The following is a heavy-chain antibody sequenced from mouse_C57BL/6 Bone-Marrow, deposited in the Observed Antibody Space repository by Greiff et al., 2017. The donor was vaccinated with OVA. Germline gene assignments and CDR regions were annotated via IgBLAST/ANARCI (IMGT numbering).Heavy chain of an antibody. CDR2: ISYDGSN. Sequence: EVQLQESGPGLVKPSQSLSLTCSVTGYSITSGYYWNWIRQFPGNKLEWMGYISYDGSNNYNPSLKNRISITRDTSKNQFFLKLNSVTTEDTATYYCARDVRHFDYWGQGTTLTVSS. V-gene: IGHV3-6*01. J-gene: IGHJ2*01. CDR1: GYSITSGYY. CDR3: ARDVRHFDY.